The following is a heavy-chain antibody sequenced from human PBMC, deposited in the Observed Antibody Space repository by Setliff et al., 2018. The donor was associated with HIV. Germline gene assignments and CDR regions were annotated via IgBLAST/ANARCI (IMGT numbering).Heavy chain of an antibody. CDR2: VSYAGTT. CDR3: TADRVSVWYGH. Sequence: NPSETLSLTCTVSGDSSGINYWAWIRQPPGKGLEWIGSVSYAGTTYYNPSLEGRVSMSFDSSKNQFSLRLRSMAAADAATYYCTADRVSVWYGHWGQGTLVTVSS. CDR1: GDSSGINY. D-gene: IGHD6-19*01. V-gene: IGHV4-59*04. J-gene: IGHJ5*02.